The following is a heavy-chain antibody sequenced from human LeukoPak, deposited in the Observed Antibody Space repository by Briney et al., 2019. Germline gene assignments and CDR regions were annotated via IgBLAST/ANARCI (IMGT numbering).Heavy chain of an antibody. J-gene: IGHJ5*02. CDR3: AREVGLGMYNWFDP. D-gene: IGHD3-16*01. V-gene: IGHV4-61*01. Sequence: SETLSLTCNVSGYSISSGYYWYWIRQPPGKGLECIGYIYHSRSTNYNPSLKSRVTISVDTSKNQFSLKLRSVSAADTAVYYCAREVGLGMYNWFDPWGQGTLVTVSS. CDR2: IYHSRST. CDR1: GYSISSGYY.